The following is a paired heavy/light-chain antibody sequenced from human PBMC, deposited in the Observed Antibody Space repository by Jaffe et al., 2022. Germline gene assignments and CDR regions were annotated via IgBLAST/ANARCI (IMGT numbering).Heavy chain of an antibody. J-gene: IGHJ3*02. D-gene: IGHD3-3*01. CDR2: ISGSGGST. CDR1: GFTFSSYA. V-gene: IGHV3-23*01. Sequence: EVQLLESGGGLVQPGGSLRLSCAASGFTFSSYAMSWVRQAPGKGLEWVSAISGSGGSTYYADSVKGRFTISRDNSKNTLYLQMNSLRAEDTAVYYCAKDLSAGPYDFWSGYYRIGAFDIWGQGTMVTVSS. CDR3: AKDLSAGPYDFWSGYYRIGAFDI.
Light chain of an antibody. Sequence: EIVLTQSPATLSLSPGERATLSCRASQSVSSYLAWYQQKPGQAPRLLIYDASNRATGIPARFSGSGSGTDFTLTISSLEPEDFAVYYCQQRSNWPRTFGGGTKVEIK. J-gene: IGKJ4*01. V-gene: IGKV3-11*01. CDR2: DAS. CDR1: QSVSSY. CDR3: QQRSNWPRT.